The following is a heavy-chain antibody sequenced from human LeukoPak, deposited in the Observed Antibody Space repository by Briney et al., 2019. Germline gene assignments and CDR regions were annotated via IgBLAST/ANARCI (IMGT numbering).Heavy chain of an antibody. D-gene: IGHD6-19*01. Sequence: GGSLRLSCAASGFTFGRYEMNWVRQAPGKGLEWVSYISSSGSIIYYAASMKGRFTISRDNAKNSLYLQMNSLRGEDTAVYYCARGRGSGWSFDYWGQGALVTVSS. J-gene: IGHJ4*02. CDR2: ISSSGSII. V-gene: IGHV3-48*03. CDR1: GFTFGRYE. CDR3: ARGRGSGWSFDY.